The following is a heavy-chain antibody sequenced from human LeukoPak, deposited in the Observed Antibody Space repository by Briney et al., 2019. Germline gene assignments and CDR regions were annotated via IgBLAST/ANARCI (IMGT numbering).Heavy chain of an antibody. V-gene: IGHV2-5*02. CDR2: IYWDDDK. CDR3: AHRTILLRYFEWFDP. CDR1: GFSLSTSGVG. D-gene: IGHD3-9*01. Sequence: SGPTLVKPTQTLTLTCTFSGFSLSTSGVGVGWIRQPPGKALEWLALIYWDDDKRYSPSLKSRLTITKDTSKNQVVLTMTNMDPVDTATYYCAHRTILLRYFEWFDPWGQGTLVTVSS. J-gene: IGHJ5*02.